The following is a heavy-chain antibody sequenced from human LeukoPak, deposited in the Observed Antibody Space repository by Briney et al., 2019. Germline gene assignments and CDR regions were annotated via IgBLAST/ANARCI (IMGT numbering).Heavy chain of an antibody. V-gene: IGHV3-66*01. D-gene: IGHD2-2*01. CDR2: IYGGGST. Sequence: PGGSLRLSCAASGFTFSDYYMGWVRQAPGKGLEWVSFIYGGGSTYYADSVKGRFIISRDNSKNTLYLQMNSLRAEDTAVYFCARDMTGYCTSSSCFGGLCDYWGQGTLVTVSS. J-gene: IGHJ4*02. CDR3: ARDMTGYCTSSSCFGGLCDY. CDR1: GFTFSDYY.